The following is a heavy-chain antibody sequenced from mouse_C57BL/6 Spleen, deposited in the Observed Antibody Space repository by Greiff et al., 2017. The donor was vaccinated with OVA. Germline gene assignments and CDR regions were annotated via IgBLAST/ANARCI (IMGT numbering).Heavy chain of an antibody. CDR2: ISSGSSTI. Sequence: EVKLEESGGGLVKPGGSLKLSCAASGFTFSDYGMHWVRQAPEKGLEWVAYISSGSSTIYYADTVKGRFTISRDNAKNTLFLQMTSLRSEDTAMYYCARPGLRRYFDVWGTGTTVTVSS. J-gene: IGHJ1*03. CDR1: GFTFSDYG. V-gene: IGHV5-17*01. CDR3: ARPGLRRYFDV. D-gene: IGHD2-2*01.